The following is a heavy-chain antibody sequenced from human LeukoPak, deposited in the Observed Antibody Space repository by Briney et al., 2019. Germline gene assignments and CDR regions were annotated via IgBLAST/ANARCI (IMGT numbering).Heavy chain of an antibody. CDR1: GISIVTYY. CDR2: IYYSGST. D-gene: IGHD3-3*01. J-gene: IGHJ3*02. Sequence: KPSETLSLTCTVSGISIVTYYWSWIRQPPGKGLEWIGYIYYSGSTNYNPSLKSLVTISVDTSKNQFSLKLSAVTAADTAVYYCARNDFWSGYYPDAFDIWGQGTMVTVSS. V-gene: IGHV4-59*01. CDR3: ARNDFWSGYYPDAFDI.